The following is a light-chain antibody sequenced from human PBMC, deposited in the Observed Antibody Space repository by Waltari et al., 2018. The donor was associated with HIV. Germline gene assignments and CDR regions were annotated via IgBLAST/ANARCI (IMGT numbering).Light chain of an antibody. Sequence: QSVLTQPPSASGTPGQRVTISCSGSSSHIGSNYVYWYQQLPGTAPKLLIYRNNQRPSGVPDRFSGSKSGTSASLAISGLRSEDEADYYCAAWDDNLSGLVVFGGGTKLTVL. J-gene: IGLJ2*01. CDR1: SSHIGSNY. CDR3: AAWDDNLSGLVV. V-gene: IGLV1-47*01. CDR2: RNN.